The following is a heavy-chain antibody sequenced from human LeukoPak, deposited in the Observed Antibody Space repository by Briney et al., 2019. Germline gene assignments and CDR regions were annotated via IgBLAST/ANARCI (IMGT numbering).Heavy chain of an antibody. Sequence: PGGSLRLSCAASGFTFSTYSLNWVRQAPGKGLGWVSYISSTGNTIYYADSVKGRFTISRDNAKNSLYLQMNSLRAEDTAVYYCARGLDFWSGSYDYWGQGTLVTVSS. V-gene: IGHV3-48*01. CDR1: GFTFSTYS. D-gene: IGHD3-3*01. J-gene: IGHJ4*02. CDR2: ISSTGNTI. CDR3: ARGLDFWSGSYDY.